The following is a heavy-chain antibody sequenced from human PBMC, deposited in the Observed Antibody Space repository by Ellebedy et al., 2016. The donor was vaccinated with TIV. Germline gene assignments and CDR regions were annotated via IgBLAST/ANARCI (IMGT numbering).Heavy chain of an antibody. CDR3: TKSGVSWTKLNYLYP. J-gene: IGHJ5*02. D-gene: IGHD3/OR15-3a*01. V-gene: IGHV4-39*03. CDR1: GDSITRSGFF. CDR2: VHYSGAP. Sequence: SETLSLXXNVSGDSITRSGFFGAWVRQSPGKGLEWIASVHYSGAPYYNPSLKSRVKISVDTSKSQFYLTVNSVTAADTARYYCTKSGVSWTKLNYLYPWGQGISVTVSP.